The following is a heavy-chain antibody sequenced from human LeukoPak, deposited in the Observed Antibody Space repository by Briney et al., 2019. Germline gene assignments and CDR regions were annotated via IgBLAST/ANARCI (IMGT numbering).Heavy chain of an antibody. CDR3: ARLTPPFDY. Sequence: PGGSLRLSCAASGFTFSSYAMTWVGQAPGKRLEWVSTISGSGGSTYYADSVKGRFAISRDDSKNTLFLQMNSLRAEDTAVYYCARLTPPFDYWGPGTLVTVSS. V-gene: IGHV3-23*01. CDR2: ISGSGGST. CDR1: GFTFSSYA. D-gene: IGHD3-16*01. J-gene: IGHJ4*02.